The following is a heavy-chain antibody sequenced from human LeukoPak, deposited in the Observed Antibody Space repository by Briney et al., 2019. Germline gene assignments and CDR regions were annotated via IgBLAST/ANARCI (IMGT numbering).Heavy chain of an antibody. CDR2: FDPEDGET. J-gene: IGHJ4*02. D-gene: IGHD3-22*01. V-gene: IGHV1-24*01. Sequence: ASVKVSCKVSGYTLTELSMHWVRQAPGKGLEWMGGFDPEDGETIYAQKFQGRVTMTEDTSTDTAYVELSSLRSEDTAVYYCATDPRYYYDSSGSFPQWGQGTLVTVSS. CDR3: ATDPRYYYDSSGSFPQ. CDR1: GYTLTELS.